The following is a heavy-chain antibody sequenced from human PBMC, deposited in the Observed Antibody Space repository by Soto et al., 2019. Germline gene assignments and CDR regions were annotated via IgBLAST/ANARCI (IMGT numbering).Heavy chain of an antibody. Sequence: QVQLQESGPGLVKPSETLSLTCAVSGGSISSYYWSWIRQHPGKGLEWIGYFYYSGSTNYNPSLKSRVTISVDTSKNQCSLKLISVTAADTAVYYCARGALTTYFDYWCQGTLVTVSS. J-gene: IGHJ4*02. CDR2: FYYSGST. CDR1: GGSISSYY. V-gene: IGHV4-59*01. CDR3: ARGALTTYFDY.